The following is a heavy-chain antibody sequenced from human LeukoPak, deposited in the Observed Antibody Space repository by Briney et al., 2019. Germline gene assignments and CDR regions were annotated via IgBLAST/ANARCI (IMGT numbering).Heavy chain of an antibody. V-gene: IGHV3-9*01. CDR2: ISWNSGSI. D-gene: IGHD6-13*01. CDR1: GFTFDDYA. J-gene: IGHJ6*02. CDR3: AKDNSRSTYYYYAMDV. Sequence: GGSLRLSCAASGFTFDDYAMHWVRQAPGKGMEWVSGISWNSGSIGYADSVKGRFTISRDNAKNSLSLQMNSLRAEDTALYYCAKDNSRSTYYYYAMDVWGQGTTVTVSS.